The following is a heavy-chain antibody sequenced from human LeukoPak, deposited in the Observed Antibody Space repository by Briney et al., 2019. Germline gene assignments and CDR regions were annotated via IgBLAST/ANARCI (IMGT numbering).Heavy chain of an antibody. V-gene: IGHV3-23*01. CDR1: GFTFSSSA. CDR2: ISNNGGYT. D-gene: IGHD2-15*01. CDR3: AKQLGYCSDGSCYFPY. J-gene: IGHJ4*02. Sequence: GGSLRVSCAASGFTFSSSAMSWVRQAPGKGLEWVSAISNNGGYTYYADSVQGRFTISRDNSKSTLCLQMNSLRAEDTAVYYCAKQLGYCSDGSCYFPYWGQGTLVTVSS.